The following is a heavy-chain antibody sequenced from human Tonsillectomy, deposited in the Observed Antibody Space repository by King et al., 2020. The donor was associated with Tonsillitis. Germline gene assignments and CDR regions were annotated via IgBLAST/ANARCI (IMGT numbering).Heavy chain of an antibody. CDR2: ISGRDEYI. V-gene: IGHV3-11*05. J-gene: IGHJ4*02. CDR1: GFIFSDYY. CDR3: VRAEGYSSGWLDC. Sequence: VQLVESGGGLVRPGGTLRLSCAASGFIFSDYYMSWIRQTPGKGLEWISFISGRDEYIDYADSVKGRITVSRDNAKNSLYLQVNSLRAEDTAVYYCVRAEGYSSGWLDCWGQGALVAVSS. D-gene: IGHD6-19*01.